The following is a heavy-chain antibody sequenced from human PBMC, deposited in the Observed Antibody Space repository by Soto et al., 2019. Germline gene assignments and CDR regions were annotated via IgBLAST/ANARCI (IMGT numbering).Heavy chain of an antibody. V-gene: IGHV4-59*08. CDR1: GDSVNNYL. D-gene: IGHD1-26*01. CDR3: ARRYGGNLDY. Sequence: SETLSLTCTVSGDSVNNYLWTWIRQTPGKGLEWIGYIYYSGSTNYNPSLKSRVTISVDSSKNHFSLKLSSVTAADTAVYYCARRYGGNLDYWGQGTLVTVSS. J-gene: IGHJ4*02. CDR2: IYYSGST.